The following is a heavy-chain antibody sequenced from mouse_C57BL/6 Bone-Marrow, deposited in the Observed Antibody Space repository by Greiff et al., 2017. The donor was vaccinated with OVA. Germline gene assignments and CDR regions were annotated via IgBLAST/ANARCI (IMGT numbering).Heavy chain of an antibody. CDR3: ARCYGSRFSY. CDR2: IYPGSGST. CDR1: GYTFTSYW. D-gene: IGHD1-1*01. Sequence: QVQLQQPGAELVKPGASVKMSCKASGYTFTSYWITWVKHRPGQGLEWIGDIYPGSGSTNYNEKFKSKATLPVDTSSSTAYMQLSSLTSEDSAVYYCARCYGSRFSYWGQGTLVTVSA. J-gene: IGHJ3*01. V-gene: IGHV1-55*01.